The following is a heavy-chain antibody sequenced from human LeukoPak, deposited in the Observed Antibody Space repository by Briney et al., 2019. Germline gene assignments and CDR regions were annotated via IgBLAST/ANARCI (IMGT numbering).Heavy chain of an antibody. V-gene: IGHV1-18*01. CDR2: ISAYNGNT. J-gene: IGHJ4*02. CDR1: GYTFTSYG. D-gene: IGHD2-15*01. CDR3: ARHIHCSGGSCPFDY. Sequence: ASVKVSCKASGYTFTSYGISWVRQAPGQGLEWMGWISAYNGNTNYAQKLQGRVTMTTDTSTSTAYMKLRSLRSDDTAVYYCARHIHCSGGSCPFDYWGQGTLVTVSS.